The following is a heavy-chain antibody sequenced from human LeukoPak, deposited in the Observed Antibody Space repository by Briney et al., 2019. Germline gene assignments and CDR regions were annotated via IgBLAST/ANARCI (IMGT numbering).Heavy chain of an antibody. CDR1: GGSISSGDYY. D-gene: IGHD1-26*01. CDR3: AREAPGVGATPSGAFDI. CDR2: IYYSGST. V-gene: IGHV4-30-4*08. J-gene: IGHJ3*02. Sequence: PSETLSLTWTVSGGSISSGDYYWSWIRQPPGKGLEWIGYIYYSGSTYYNPSLKSRVTISVDTSKNQFSLKLSSVTAADTAVYYCAREAPGVGATPSGAFDIWGQGTMVTVSS.